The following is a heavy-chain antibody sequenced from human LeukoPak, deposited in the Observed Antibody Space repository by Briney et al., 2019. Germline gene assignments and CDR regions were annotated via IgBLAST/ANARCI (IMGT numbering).Heavy chain of an antibody. Sequence: GGSLRLSCAASGFTFDDYTMHWVRQAPGKGLEWVSLISWDAGRTYYADSVKGRFTISRDNSKNSLYLQMNSLRTEDTALYYCAKADATLDPFDHWGQGTLVTVSS. J-gene: IGHJ4*02. D-gene: IGHD1-1*01. CDR3: AKADATLDPFDH. CDR1: GFTFDDYT. V-gene: IGHV3-43*01. CDR2: ISWDAGRT.